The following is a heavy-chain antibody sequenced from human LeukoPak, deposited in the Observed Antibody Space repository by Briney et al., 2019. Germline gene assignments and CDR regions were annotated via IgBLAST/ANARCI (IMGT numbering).Heavy chain of an antibody. CDR3: AKDISGGGTGAFDY. CDR2: ISGDGGST. D-gene: IGHD1-26*01. CDR1: GFTFEDYA. V-gene: IGHV3-43*02. J-gene: IGHJ4*02. Sequence: GGSLRLSCAASGFTFEDYAMHWVRQAPGKGMEWVSLISGDGGSTDYADSVKGRFTIARDNSNNSLYLQMHSLRCEDTALYYCAKDISGGGTGAFDYWGQGTLVTVSS.